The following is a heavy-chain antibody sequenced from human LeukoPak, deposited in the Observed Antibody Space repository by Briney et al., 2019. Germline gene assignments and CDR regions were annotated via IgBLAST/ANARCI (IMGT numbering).Heavy chain of an antibody. CDR1: GFTVSSNY. V-gene: IGHV3-66*01. J-gene: IGHJ4*02. CDR2: IYTGGST. Sequence: SGGSLRLSCVVSGFTVSSNYMTWVRQAPGKGLEWVSNIYTGGSTDYADSVKARFIISRDNSNNTLYLQMNSLTAEDTAVYYCARGLGLGEFDYWGQGTLVTVSS. D-gene: IGHD3-16*01. CDR3: ARGLGLGEFDY.